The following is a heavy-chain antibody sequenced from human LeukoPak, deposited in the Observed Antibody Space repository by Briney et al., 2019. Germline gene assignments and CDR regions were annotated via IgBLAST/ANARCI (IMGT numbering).Heavy chain of an antibody. V-gene: IGHV1-69*01. D-gene: IGHD2-15*01. CDR1: GGTFSSYA. CDR3: ARANDCSGGSCYPDFDY. Sequence: SVKVSCKASGGTFSSYAISWVRQAPGQGLEWMGGIIPIFGTANYAQKFQGRVTITADESTSTAYMELSSLRSEDTAVYYCARANDCSGGSCYPDFDYWGQGTLVTVSS. CDR2: IIPIFGTA. J-gene: IGHJ4*02.